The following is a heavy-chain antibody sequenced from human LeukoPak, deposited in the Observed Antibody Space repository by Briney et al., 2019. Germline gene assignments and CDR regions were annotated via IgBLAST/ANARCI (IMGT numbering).Heavy chain of an antibody. CDR1: GYTFTGYY. V-gene: IGHV1-2*02. Sequence: ASVKVSCKASGYTFTGYYMHWVRQAPGQGLEWMGWINPNSGGTNYAQKFQGRVTMTRDTSISTAYMELSRLRSDDTAVYYCARPSSWDSNLHYWGQGTLVTVSS. J-gene: IGHJ4*02. D-gene: IGHD6-13*01. CDR3: ARPSSWDSNLHY. CDR2: INPNSGGT.